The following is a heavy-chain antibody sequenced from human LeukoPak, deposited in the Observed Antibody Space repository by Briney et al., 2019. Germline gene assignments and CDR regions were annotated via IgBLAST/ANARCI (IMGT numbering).Heavy chain of an antibody. V-gene: IGHV3-7*01. Sequence: GGSLRLSCVASGFSLSRYWMSWVRQAPGKGLEWVANIGKDGSGNHYVDSVEGRFTISRDNAKNSLYLQMNSLRADDTAVYYCAXDLDXYATDQWGQGTLVTVSS. CDR1: GFSLSRYW. D-gene: IGHD2-2*01. J-gene: IGHJ5*02. CDR3: AXDLDXYATDQ. CDR2: IGKDGSGN.